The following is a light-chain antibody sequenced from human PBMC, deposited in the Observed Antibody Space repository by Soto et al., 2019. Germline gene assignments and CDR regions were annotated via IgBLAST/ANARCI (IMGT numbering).Light chain of an antibody. J-gene: IGKJ1*01. CDR1: QSISIW. V-gene: IGKV1-5*03. CDR3: QQYNSDST. Sequence: IQMTQSPSTLSASVGDRVTITCRASQSISIWLAWYQQKPGKAPKLLIYKASSLESEVPSRFSGSGSGTEFTLTIISLQPDDSATYYCQQYNSDSTFGQGTKVEIE. CDR2: KAS.